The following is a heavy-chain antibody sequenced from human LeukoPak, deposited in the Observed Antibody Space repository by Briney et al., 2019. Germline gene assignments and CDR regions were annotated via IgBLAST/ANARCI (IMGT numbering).Heavy chain of an antibody. D-gene: IGHD3-22*01. V-gene: IGHV3-21*01. CDR2: ISGSSSHV. J-gene: IGHJ3*02. CDR1: GFSFSIYN. Sequence: GGSLRLSCEASGFSFSIYNMNWVRLAPGKGLEWVSSISGSSSHVWHADSVKGRFTSSRDNAKNSLYLQMSSLRVEDTAVYYCARDQYYSDSSGYPYDIWGQGTMVTVSS. CDR3: ARDQYYSDSSGYPYDI.